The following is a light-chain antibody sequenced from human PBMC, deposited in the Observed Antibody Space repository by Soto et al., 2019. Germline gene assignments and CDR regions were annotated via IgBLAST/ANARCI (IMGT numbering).Light chain of an antibody. V-gene: IGLV2-14*01. CDR1: ISDICAYDY. Sequence: QSALAQPASLSGSPGQSITISCTGTISDICAYDYVSWFQQHPCKAPILRISEVNNRPSGVSNRFSGSKSGNTAYLTISGLHVEDQAEYCCFSFTTTSTHVFGTGTKGTVL. CDR3: FSFTTTSTHV. J-gene: IGLJ1*01. CDR2: EVN.